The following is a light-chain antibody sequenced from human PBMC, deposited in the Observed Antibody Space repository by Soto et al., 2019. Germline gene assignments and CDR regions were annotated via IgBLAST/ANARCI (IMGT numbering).Light chain of an antibody. CDR3: QQRSNWPRP. Sequence: EIVLTQSPATLSLSPGERATLSCRASQSVSTYLTWFQQKPGQAPRLLIYDASNRATGIPARFSGSGSGTDFTLAISSLEPEDFAVYYCQQRSNWPRPFGQRTKLEIK. CDR1: QSVSTY. V-gene: IGKV3-11*01. J-gene: IGKJ2*01. CDR2: DAS.